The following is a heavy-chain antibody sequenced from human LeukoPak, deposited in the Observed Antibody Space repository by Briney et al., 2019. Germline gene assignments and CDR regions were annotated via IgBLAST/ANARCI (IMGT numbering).Heavy chain of an antibody. V-gene: IGHV3-30*02. CDR1: GFNSSLYG. D-gene: IGHD3-9*01. J-gene: IGHJ4*02. CDR3: AKDISYDILTGFFDY. Sequence: TGGSLRLSCAASGFNSSLYGMHWVRQAPGKGLEWVAFIGFAGTEIRYADSVKGRFTISRDNSKNSLYLQMNSLRTEDTALYYCAKDISYDILTGFFDYWGQGTLVTVSS. CDR2: IGFAGTEI.